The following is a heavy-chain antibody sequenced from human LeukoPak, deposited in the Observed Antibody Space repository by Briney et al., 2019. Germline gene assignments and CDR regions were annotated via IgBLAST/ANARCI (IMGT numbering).Heavy chain of an antibody. D-gene: IGHD6-13*01. J-gene: IGHJ6*03. CDR3: AREGSYSSSWYRYYYYYMDV. CDR2: IYYSGST. CDR1: GGSISSSSYY. V-gene: IGHV4-39*07. Sequence: SETLSLTCTVSGGSISSSSYYWGWIRQPPGKGLEWIGSIYYSGSTYYNPYLKSRVTISVDTSKNQFSLKLSSVTAADTAVYYCAREGSYSSSWYRYYYYYMDVWGKGTTVTVSS.